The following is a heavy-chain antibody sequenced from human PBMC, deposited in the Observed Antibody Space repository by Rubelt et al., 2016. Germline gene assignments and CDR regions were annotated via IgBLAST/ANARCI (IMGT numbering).Heavy chain of an antibody. CDR1: GFTVSSNY. CDR3: ARAPVVVAANFFDY. J-gene: IGHJ4*02. CDR2: IKQDGSEK. V-gene: IGHV3-7*01. D-gene: IGHD2-15*01. Sequence: EVQLVESGGGLIQPGGSLRLSCAASGFTVSSNYMSWVRQAPGKGLEWVANIKQDGSEKYYVDSVNGRFTISRDNAKNSLYLQMNSLRAEDTAVYYCARAPVVVAANFFDYWGQGTLVTVSS.